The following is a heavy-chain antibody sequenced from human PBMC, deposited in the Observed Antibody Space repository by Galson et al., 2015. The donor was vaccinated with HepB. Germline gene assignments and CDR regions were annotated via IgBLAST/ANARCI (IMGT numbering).Heavy chain of an antibody. D-gene: IGHD3-22*01. J-gene: IGHJ4*02. CDR1: GGLISAYY. V-gene: IGHV4-59*01. CDR2: IYYSGST. Sequence: SETLSLTCTVAGGLISAYYWSWIRQPSGKRLEWIRYIYYSGSTSYNPSLKRRFTLSVDTAKNQFSLKLTSVTAADTAVYYYAREADYYHSSGYWTLDYWGQGTLVTVSP. CDR3: AREADYYHSSGYWTLDY.